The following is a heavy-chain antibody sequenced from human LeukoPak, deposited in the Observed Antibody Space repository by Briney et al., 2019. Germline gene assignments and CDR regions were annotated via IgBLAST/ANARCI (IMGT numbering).Heavy chain of an antibody. Sequence: GGSLRLSCAASGFNFNNYWMSWVRQAPENGLGWVANIRPDGGEKYYVDSVKGRFTISRDNAKNSVVLQMNSLRAEDTAVYYCARGGYTNGYAYWGQGTLVTVSS. CDR2: IRPDGGEK. D-gene: IGHD5-18*01. CDR1: GFNFNNYW. V-gene: IGHV3-7*03. CDR3: ARGGYTNGYAY. J-gene: IGHJ4*02.